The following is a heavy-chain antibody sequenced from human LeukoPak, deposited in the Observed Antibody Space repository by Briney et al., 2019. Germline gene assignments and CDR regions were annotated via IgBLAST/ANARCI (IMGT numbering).Heavy chain of an antibody. J-gene: IGHJ4*02. D-gene: IGHD6-19*01. CDR1: WYTLTELS. V-gene: IGHV1-24*01. Sequence: ASAKVFCKVFWYTLTELSMHWVRQAPGKGPEGMGGFDPEDGETIYAQKFHGRVTMTEDTSTDAAYMELSSLRSEDTAVYYCATHPSPIGPDSSGPNSLDYWGQGTLVPVSS. CDR2: FDPEDGET. CDR3: ATHPSPIGPDSSGPNSLDY.